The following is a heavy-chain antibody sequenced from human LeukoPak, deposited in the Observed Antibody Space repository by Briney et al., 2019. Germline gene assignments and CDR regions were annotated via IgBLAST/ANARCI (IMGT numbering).Heavy chain of an antibody. CDR3: VPTCSGSCSQYYFDY. D-gene: IGHD2-15*01. Sequence: ASVKVSCKTSGYSFTAYYMRWVRQAPGQGLEWMGWINPNNGGTNYAQKFQGRVTMTRDTSISTAYMELSRLRSDDTAVYYCVPTCSGSCSQYYFDYWGQGTLVTVSS. V-gene: IGHV1-2*02. CDR2: INPNNGGT. CDR1: GYSFTAYY. J-gene: IGHJ4*02.